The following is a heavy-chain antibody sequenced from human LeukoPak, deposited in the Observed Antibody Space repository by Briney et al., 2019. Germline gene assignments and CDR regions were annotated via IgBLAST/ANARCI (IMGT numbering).Heavy chain of an antibody. D-gene: IGHD3-22*01. V-gene: IGHV3-23*01. Sequence: GGSLRLSCVASGFTFSTHAMSWVRLAPGKGLEWVSAIGGSDGSAYYADSVKGRFTISRDNSKDTLFLQMNNLRAEDTAAYYCAKRDSSGSYPYYFDYWGQGNLVTVSS. J-gene: IGHJ4*02. CDR3: AKRDSSGSYPYYFDY. CDR2: IGGSDGSA. CDR1: GFTFSTHA.